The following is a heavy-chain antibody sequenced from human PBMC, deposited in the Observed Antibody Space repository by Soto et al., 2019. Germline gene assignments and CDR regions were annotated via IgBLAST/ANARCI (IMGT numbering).Heavy chain of an antibody. V-gene: IGHV3-30*18. CDR2: ISYDESNK. CDR1: GFTFSSYG. J-gene: IGHJ6*02. CDR3: AKVGGVAVALYYYYGMDV. D-gene: IGHD6-19*01. Sequence: GGSLRLSCAASGFTFSSYGMHWVRQAPGKGLEWVAVISYDESNKYYADSVKGRLTNSRDNTKKTLNLKKNSLRAEDMAVYYCAKVGGVAVALYYYYGMDVWGQGT.